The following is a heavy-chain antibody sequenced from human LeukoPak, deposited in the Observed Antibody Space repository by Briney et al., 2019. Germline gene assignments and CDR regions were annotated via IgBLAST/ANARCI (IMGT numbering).Heavy chain of an antibody. D-gene: IGHD6-13*01. V-gene: IGHV1-18*01. Sequence: ASVKVSCKASGYTFTSYGISWVRQAPGQGIEWMGWISAYNGNTNYAQTLQGRVNMTTATSTSTAYMELRSLRSDDTAVYYCARVPYSSSWYRGDWFDPWGQGTLVTVSS. J-gene: IGHJ5*02. CDR1: GYTFTSYG. CDR2: ISAYNGNT. CDR3: ARVPYSSSWYRGDWFDP.